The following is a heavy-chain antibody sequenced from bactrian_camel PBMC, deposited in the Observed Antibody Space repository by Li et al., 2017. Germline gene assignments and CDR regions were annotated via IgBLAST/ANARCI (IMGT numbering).Heavy chain of an antibody. Sequence: HVQLVESGGGLVQPGGSLRLSCTAHGFTFHSYSMNWVRQAPGKGLEWVSGMHARADVKHYADSVKGRFTASLDTTRNTLYLEMNNLQPQDTAMYYCAADCSSIGGTLGVGIFALATPKVFAYWGQGTQVTVS. CDR1: GFTFHSYS. J-gene: IGHJ6*01. CDR2: MHARADVK. D-gene: IGHD2*01. V-gene: IGHV3S1*01. CDR3: AADCSSIGGTLGVGIFALATPKVFAY.